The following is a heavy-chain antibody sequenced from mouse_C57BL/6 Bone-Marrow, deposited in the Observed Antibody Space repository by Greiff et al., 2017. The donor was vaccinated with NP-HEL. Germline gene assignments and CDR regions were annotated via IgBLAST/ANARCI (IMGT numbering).Heavy chain of an antibody. CDR2: ISDGGSYT. CDR1: GFTFSSYA. V-gene: IGHV5-4*01. D-gene: IGHD1-1*01. J-gene: IGHJ2*01. CDR3: ARGGYGSSYDY. Sequence: EVQGVESGGGLVKPGGSLKLSCAASGFTFSSYAMSWVRQTPEKRLEWVATISDGGSYTYYPDNVKGRFTISRDNAKNNLYLQMSHLKSEDTAMYYCARGGYGSSYDYWGQGTTLTVSS.